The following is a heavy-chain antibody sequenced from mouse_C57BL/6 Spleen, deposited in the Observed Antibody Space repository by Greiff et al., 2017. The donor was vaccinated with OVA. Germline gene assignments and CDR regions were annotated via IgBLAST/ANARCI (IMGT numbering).Heavy chain of an antibody. CDR2: INPSTGGT. CDR3: ARGGYLGY. V-gene: IGHV1-42*01. J-gene: IGHJ2*01. CDR1: GYSFTGYY. Sequence: VQLQQSGPELVKPGASVKISCKASGYSFTGYYLNWVKQSPEKSLEWIGEINPSTGGTTYNQKFKAKATLTVDKSSSTACMQLKSLTSEDSAVYYCARGGYLGYWGQGTTLTVSS.